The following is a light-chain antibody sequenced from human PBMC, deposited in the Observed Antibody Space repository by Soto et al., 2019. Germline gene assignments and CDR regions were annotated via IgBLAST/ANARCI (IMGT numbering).Light chain of an antibody. CDR1: QSVDSY. V-gene: IGKV3-11*01. CDR3: QQRDCRLIT. Sequence: EIVLTQSPASLSLTPGERATLSCRASQSVDSYLVWYQQKPGQAPRLLIFGASNRATGIPARFSGSGSGTDFTLTINNLEPEDFAVYYCQQRDCRLITFGQGTRL. J-gene: IGKJ5*01. CDR2: GAS.